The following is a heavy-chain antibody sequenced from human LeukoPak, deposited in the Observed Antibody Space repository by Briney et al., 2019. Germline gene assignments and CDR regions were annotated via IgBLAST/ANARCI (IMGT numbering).Heavy chain of an antibody. V-gene: IGHV1-46*01. D-gene: IGHD3-22*01. Sequence: ASVKVSCKASGYTFTSYYMHWVRQAPAQGLEWMGIINPSGGSTSYAQKFQGTVTMTRDTSTSTVYMELSSLRSEGTAVYYCARDSNGGSFYSAGFDPWGQGTLVTVSS. J-gene: IGHJ5*02. CDR2: INPSGGST. CDR1: GYTFTSYY. CDR3: ARDSNGGSFYSAGFDP.